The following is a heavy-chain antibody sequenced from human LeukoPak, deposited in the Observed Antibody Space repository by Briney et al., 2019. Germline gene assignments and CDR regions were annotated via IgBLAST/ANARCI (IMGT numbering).Heavy chain of an antibody. V-gene: IGHV4-39*01. Sequence: PSETLSLTCTVSTDSISSGNYYWGWVRQSPGQGLEWIGSIYYSGSTYYNPSLKSRVTISVDTSKNQFSLKLSSVTAADTAVYYCARPYYYDSSGLFDYWGQGTLVTVSS. CDR3: ARPYYYDSSGLFDY. J-gene: IGHJ4*02. CDR2: IYYSGST. D-gene: IGHD3-22*01. CDR1: TDSISSGNYY.